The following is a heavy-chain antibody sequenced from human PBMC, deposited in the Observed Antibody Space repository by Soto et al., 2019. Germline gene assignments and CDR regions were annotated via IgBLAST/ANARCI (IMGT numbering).Heavy chain of an antibody. V-gene: IGHV3-9*01. CDR3: AKDSYYDFWSGYPTPHGMDV. CDR2: ISWNSGSI. Sequence: SLKISCAASGFTFDDYAMHWVRQAPGKGLEWVSGISWNSGSIGYADSVKGRFTISRDNAKNSLYLQMNSLRAEDTALYYCAKDSYYDFWSGYPTPHGMDVWGQGTTVTVSS. CDR1: GFTFDDYA. J-gene: IGHJ6*02. D-gene: IGHD3-3*01.